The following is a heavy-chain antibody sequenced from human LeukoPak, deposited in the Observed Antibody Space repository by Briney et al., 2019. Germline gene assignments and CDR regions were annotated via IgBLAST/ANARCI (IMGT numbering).Heavy chain of an antibody. Sequence: GGSLRLSCAASGFTVTNNYMSWVRQAPGKGLEWVSVIYAGGTTSYADSVKGRFTISRDSSKNTLYLQMNSLRAEDTAVYYCAREGYASGTRYGMDVWGQGTTVTVSS. V-gene: IGHV3-66*01. CDR3: AREGYASGTRYGMDV. J-gene: IGHJ6*02. D-gene: IGHD3-10*01. CDR1: GFTVTNNY. CDR2: IYAGGTT.